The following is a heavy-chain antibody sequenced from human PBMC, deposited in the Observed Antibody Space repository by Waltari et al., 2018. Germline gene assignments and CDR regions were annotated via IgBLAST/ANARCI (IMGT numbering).Heavy chain of an antibody. V-gene: IGHV3-7*01. J-gene: IGHJ4*02. CDR1: GFTFSTYL. D-gene: IGHD1-26*01. Sequence: EVQLVESGGDLVQPGGALRLACAASGFTFSTYLMRWVRQAPGKGLEWVANIKQDGSEKLYVDSVKGRFTISRDNARNSLYLQMNSLRGEDTAVYYCARVSWDTITRKGIDYWGLGTLVIVSS. CDR2: IKQDGSEK. CDR3: ARVSWDTITRKGIDY.